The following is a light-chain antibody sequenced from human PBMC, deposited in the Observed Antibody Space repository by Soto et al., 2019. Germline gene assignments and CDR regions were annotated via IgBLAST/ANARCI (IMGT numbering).Light chain of an antibody. CDR1: QRIGTY. J-gene: IGKJ2*01. V-gene: IGKV1-39*01. CDR2: AAA. Sequence: DIQMTQSPSSLSASVGGTVTITCRASQRIGTYLNWHQQKPGKVPELLIHAAASLQSGVQSRFSGNGSGTDFTLTISRLQPEDFATFYCQQSFGAPYTFGQGTKLEI. CDR3: QQSFGAPYT.